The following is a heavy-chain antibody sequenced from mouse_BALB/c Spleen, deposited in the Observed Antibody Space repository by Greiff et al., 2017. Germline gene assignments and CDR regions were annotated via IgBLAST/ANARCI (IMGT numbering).Heavy chain of an antibody. J-gene: IGHJ3*01. D-gene: IGHD4-1*01. Sequence: EVMLVESGGGLVQPGGSLTLSCAASGFTFSSYGMSWVRQTPDKRLELVATINSNGGSTYYPDSVKGRFTISRDNAKNTLYLQMSSLKSEDTAMYCWTRNWDGFAYWGQGTLVTVSA. CDR2: INSNGGST. CDR3: TRNWDGFAY. V-gene: IGHV5-6-3*01. CDR1: GFTFSSYG.